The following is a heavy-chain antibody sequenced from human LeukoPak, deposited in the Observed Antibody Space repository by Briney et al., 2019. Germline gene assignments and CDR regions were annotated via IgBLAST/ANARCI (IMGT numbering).Heavy chain of an antibody. D-gene: IGHD3-10*01. CDR1: GGTFSSYA. CDR2: IIPIFGTA. Sequence: GASVKVSCKASGGTFSSYATSWVRQAPGQGLEWMGGIIPIFGTANYAQKFQGRVTITADESTSTAYMELSSLRSEDTAVYYCARDRMVRGVILYGMDVWGKGTTVTVSS. V-gene: IGHV1-69*13. CDR3: ARDRMVRGVILYGMDV. J-gene: IGHJ6*04.